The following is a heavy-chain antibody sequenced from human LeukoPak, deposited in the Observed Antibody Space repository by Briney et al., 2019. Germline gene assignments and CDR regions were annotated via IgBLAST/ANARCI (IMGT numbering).Heavy chain of an antibody. D-gene: IGHD5-18*01. V-gene: IGHV3-48*03. J-gene: IGHJ4*02. CDR2: ISSSGSTI. Sequence: GGSLRLSCAASRFTFSSYEMNWVRQAPGKGLEWVSYISSSGSTIYYADSVKGRFTISRDNAKNSLYLQMNSLRAEDTAVYYCARQVGYSYGYGESSDWGQGTLVTVSS. CDR3: ARQVGYSYGYGESSD. CDR1: RFTFSSYE.